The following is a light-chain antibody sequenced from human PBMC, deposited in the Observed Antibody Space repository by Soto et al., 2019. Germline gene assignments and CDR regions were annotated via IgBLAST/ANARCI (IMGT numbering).Light chain of an antibody. J-gene: IGKJ1*01. CDR1: QSVSSN. V-gene: IGKV3-15*01. CDR2: GAS. CDR3: QQYNDWPPWP. Sequence: DIVMTQSPATLSVSPGERATLSCRASQSVSSNLAWYQQKLGQAPRLLIYGASTRATGIPARFSGSGSGTEFTLTISSLQSEDFAVYYCQQYNDWPPWPFGQGTKVDI.